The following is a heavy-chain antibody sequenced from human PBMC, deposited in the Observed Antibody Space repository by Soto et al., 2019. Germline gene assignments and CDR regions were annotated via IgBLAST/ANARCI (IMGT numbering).Heavy chain of an antibody. CDR3: ARGQSSGWFPPFGP. V-gene: IGHV1-18*01. CDR2: ISAYNGNT. J-gene: IGHJ4*02. D-gene: IGHD6-19*01. CDR1: GYTFTSYG. Sequence: GASVKVSCKASGYTFTSYGIDGVRQAPGQGLEWMGWISAYNGNTKYAQKVQGRVTMTTDTSTSTAYMELRSLRSDDTAIYYCARGQSSGWFPPFGPWGQGTLLTVSS.